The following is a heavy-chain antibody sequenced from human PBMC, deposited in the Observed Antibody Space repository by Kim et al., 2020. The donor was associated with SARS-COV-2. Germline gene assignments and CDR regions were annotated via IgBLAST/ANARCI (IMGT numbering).Heavy chain of an antibody. D-gene: IGHD6-13*01. J-gene: IGHJ5*02. Sequence: LKRRVTISVDTSKNQFSLKLSSVTAADTAVYYCARGEGLYSSRLGNWFDPWGQGTLVTVSS. CDR3: ARGEGLYSSRLGNWFDP. V-gene: IGHV4-34*01.